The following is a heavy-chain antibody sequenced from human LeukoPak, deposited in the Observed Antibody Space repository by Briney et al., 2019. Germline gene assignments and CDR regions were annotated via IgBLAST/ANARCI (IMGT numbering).Heavy chain of an antibody. J-gene: IGHJ4*02. CDR3: AKELIAVAGYYFDN. CDR2: ISGNGGTT. Sequence: PGGSLRLSCAVSGFTFSSYAMSWVRQAPGKGLKWVSGISGNGGTTYYADSVKGRFTISRDNSKNTLYLQMNSLRAEDTAVYYCAKELIAVAGYYFDNWGQGTLVTVSS. V-gene: IGHV3-23*01. D-gene: IGHD6-19*01. CDR1: GFTFSSYA.